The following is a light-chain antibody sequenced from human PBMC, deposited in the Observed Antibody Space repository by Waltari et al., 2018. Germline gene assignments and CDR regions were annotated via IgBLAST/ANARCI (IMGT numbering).Light chain of an antibody. CDR2: DTS. V-gene: IGKV3-11*01. J-gene: IGKJ1*01. Sequence: IMLTQSPATLSLSPGERATLSGKTSQSVSSYLAWFQQKPGQAPRLLIYDTSNRATGIPARFSGSGSGTDFTLTISSLEPEDSAVYYCQQRSHWRTFGQGTKVEIK. CDR1: QSVSSY. CDR3: QQRSHWRT.